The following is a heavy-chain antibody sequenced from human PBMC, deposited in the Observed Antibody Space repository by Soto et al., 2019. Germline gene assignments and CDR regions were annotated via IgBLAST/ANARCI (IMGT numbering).Heavy chain of an antibody. CDR3: ARDSIWFGEFYYFDY. CDR1: GFTFSSYS. D-gene: IGHD3-10*01. CDR2: ISSSSSYI. V-gene: IGHV3-21*01. J-gene: IGHJ4*02. Sequence: GGSLRLSCAASGFTFSSYSMNWVRQAPGKGLEWVSSISSSSSYIYYADSVKGRFTISRDNAKDSLYLQMNSLRAEDTAVYYCARDSIWFGEFYYFDYWGQGTLVTVSS.